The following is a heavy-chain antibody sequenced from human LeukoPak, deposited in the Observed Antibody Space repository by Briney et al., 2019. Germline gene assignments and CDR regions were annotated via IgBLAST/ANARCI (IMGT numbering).Heavy chain of an antibody. V-gene: IGHV3-64*01. CDR3: ARSLTYYYDSSGYYYPDLFDY. Sequence: GGSLRLSCAASGFTFSSYAMHWVRQARGKGLEYVSAISSNGGSTYYANSVKGRFTISRDNSKNTLYLQMGSLRAEDMAVYYCARSLTYYYDSSGYYYPDLFDYWGQGTLVTVSS. CDR2: ISSNGGST. D-gene: IGHD3-22*01. J-gene: IGHJ4*02. CDR1: GFTFSSYA.